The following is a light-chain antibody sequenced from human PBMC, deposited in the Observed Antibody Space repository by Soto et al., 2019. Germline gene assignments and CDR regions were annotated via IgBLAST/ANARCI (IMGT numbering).Light chain of an antibody. J-gene: IGKJ5*01. V-gene: IGKV1-5*01. CDR3: HSRA. CDR2: DAS. Sequence: IQMTQSPSSLSASVGDRVTITCRASQSISRWLDWYQQKPGRAPKLLIYDASTLESGVPSRFSGSGSETEFTLTISRLQPDDFATYFCHSRAFGQGTRLEIK. CDR1: QSISRW.